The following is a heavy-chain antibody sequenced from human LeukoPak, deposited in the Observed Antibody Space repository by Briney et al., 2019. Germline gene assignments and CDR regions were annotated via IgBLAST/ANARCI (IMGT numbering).Heavy chain of an antibody. Sequence: SETLSLTCTVSGGSISSSHYYWGWLRQTPGRGLEWIGSIYYRGSTYHNPSLRSRVTMSVDTSKNQFSLKLSSVTAADTAVYYCARGIVYDFWSGYYPPSYYYYYMDVWGKGTTVTVSS. J-gene: IGHJ6*03. CDR1: GGSISSSHYY. D-gene: IGHD3-3*01. V-gene: IGHV4-39*07. CDR2: IYYRGST. CDR3: ARGIVYDFWSGYYPPSYYYYYMDV.